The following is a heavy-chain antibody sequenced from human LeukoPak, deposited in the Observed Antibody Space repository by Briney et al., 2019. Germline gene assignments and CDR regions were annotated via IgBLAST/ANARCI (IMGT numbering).Heavy chain of an antibody. Sequence: SETLSLTCTVSGGSISSTSHYWGWIRQPPGKGLEWVASMYYSGSTYYNPSLKSRVTISVDTSKNQLSLKLSSVSAADTAVYYCARQEVGSRAFDYWGQGTLVTVSS. CDR3: ARQEVGSRAFDY. D-gene: IGHD1-26*01. V-gene: IGHV4-39*01. CDR2: MYYSGST. CDR1: GGSISSTSHY. J-gene: IGHJ4*02.